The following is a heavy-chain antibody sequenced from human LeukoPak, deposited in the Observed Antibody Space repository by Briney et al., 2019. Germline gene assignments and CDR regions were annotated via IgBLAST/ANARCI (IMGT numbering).Heavy chain of an antibody. CDR1: GYTFTGCY. CDR2: INPNSGGT. J-gene: IGHJ4*02. V-gene: IGHV1-2*02. CDR3: ARAMGVTVTTGDY. D-gene: IGHD4-17*01. Sequence: GASVKVSCKASGYTFTGCYMHWVRQAPGQGLEWMGWINPNSGGTNYAQKFQGRVTMTRDTSISTAYMELRSLRSDDTAVYYCARAMGVTVTTGDYWGQGTLVTVSS.